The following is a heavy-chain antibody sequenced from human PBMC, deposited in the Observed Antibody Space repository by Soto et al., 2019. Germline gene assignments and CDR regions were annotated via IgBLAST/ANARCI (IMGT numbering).Heavy chain of an antibody. J-gene: IGHJ3*02. V-gene: IGHV3-30*03. D-gene: IGHD3-9*01. CDR3: ASSVFPKRGYFDWLPLSHPFDI. CDR2: ISYDGSNK. CDR1: GFTFSSYV. Sequence: GGSLRLSCAASGFTFSSYVMHWVRQAPGKGLEWVAVISYDGSNKYYADSVKGRFTISRDNSKNTLYLQMNSLRAEDTAVYYWASSVFPKRGYFDWLPLSHPFDIWGQGKMVTVSS.